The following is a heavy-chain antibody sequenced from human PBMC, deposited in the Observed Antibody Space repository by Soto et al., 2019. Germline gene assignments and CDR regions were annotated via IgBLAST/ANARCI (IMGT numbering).Heavy chain of an antibody. CDR2: IYYSGST. J-gene: IGHJ5*02. D-gene: IGHD6-13*01. V-gene: IGHV4-39*01. CDR3: ARRERAAGTDWWFDP. CDR1: GGSISSSSFH. Sequence: SETLSLTCTVSGGSISSSSFHWGWIRQPPGKGLEWIGSIYYSGSTSYSPTLKSRVTISVDTAKNQFSLNLSSVTAADTAVYYCARRERAAGTDWWFDPWGQGTLVTVS.